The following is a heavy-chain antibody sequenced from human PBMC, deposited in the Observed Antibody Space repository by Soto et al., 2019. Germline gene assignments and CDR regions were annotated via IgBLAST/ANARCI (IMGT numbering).Heavy chain of an antibody. CDR1: GFPFSNHA. Sequence: PGGSLRLSCSASGFPFSNHAMHWVRQAPGKGLEYVSAINYNGGTTYYVDPVKGRFTISRDNSKNTLYLQMSSLKVEDTAMYHCVTWGGIEARNLDHWGQGTLVTVSS. CDR3: VTWGGIEARNLDH. D-gene: IGHD6-6*01. V-gene: IGHV3-64D*06. CDR2: INYNGGTT. J-gene: IGHJ4*02.